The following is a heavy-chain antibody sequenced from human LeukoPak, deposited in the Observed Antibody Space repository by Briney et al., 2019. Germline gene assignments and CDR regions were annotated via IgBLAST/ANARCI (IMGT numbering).Heavy chain of an antibody. D-gene: IGHD5-12*01. V-gene: IGHV3-11*01. CDR1: GFTFSDSC. CDR2: ISGSSSAI. J-gene: IGHJ4*02. Sequence: AGGSLRLSCAASGFTFSDSCISWIRQAPGKGLEWVSYISGSSSAIYYADSVKGRFTISRDNAKNSVYLQMNSLKAEDTAVYYCARVGYSGYGVYWGQGTLVTVSS. CDR3: ARVGYSGYGVY.